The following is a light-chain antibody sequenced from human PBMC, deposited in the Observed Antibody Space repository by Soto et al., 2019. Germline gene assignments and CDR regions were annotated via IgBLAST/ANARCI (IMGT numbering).Light chain of an antibody. V-gene: IGKV3-20*01. CDR1: QSVWSSL. CDR3: QQYGRPWT. Sequence: ETVLTQSPGTLSLSPGERATLSCRASQSVWSSLLAWYQHKPGQTPRLLIYGASSRATGIPDRFSGSGAGTDFPLTISRLEPEDFAVYYCQQYGRPWTFGQGTKVEIK. J-gene: IGKJ1*01. CDR2: GAS.